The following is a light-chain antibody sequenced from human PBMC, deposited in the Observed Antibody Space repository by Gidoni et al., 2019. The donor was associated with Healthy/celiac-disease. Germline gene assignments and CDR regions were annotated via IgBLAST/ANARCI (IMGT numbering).Light chain of an antibody. CDR3: LSYDSSIHGV. J-gene: IGLJ3*02. Sequence: NFTLTQPHPVSESPGKTVTISCPRSSGSIARTYVQWYQQRPGSAPTTVIYEDNQRPSGVPDRFSGSIVSSSNSASLPISGLKTEYVAYYYCLSYDSSIHGVFGGGPKLTVL. CDR2: EDN. V-gene: IGLV6-57*03. CDR1: SGSIARTY.